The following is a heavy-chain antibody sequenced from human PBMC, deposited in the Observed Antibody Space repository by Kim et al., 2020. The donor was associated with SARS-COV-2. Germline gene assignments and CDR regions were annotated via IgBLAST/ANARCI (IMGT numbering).Heavy chain of an antibody. Sequence: GGSLRLSCAASGFTFSSYSMNWVRQAPGKGLEWVSSISSSSSYIFYADSVKGRFTISRDNAKNSLYLQMNSLRAEDTAVYYCAREGSFGVAENWFDPWGQGTLVTVSS. CDR2: ISSSSSYI. J-gene: IGHJ5*02. CDR1: GFTFSSYS. D-gene: IGHD3-3*01. CDR3: AREGSFGVAENWFDP. V-gene: IGHV3-21*01.